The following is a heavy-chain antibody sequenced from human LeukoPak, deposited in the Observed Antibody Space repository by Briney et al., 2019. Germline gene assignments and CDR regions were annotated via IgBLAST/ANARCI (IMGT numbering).Heavy chain of an antibody. D-gene: IGHD3-22*01. CDR2: IRYDGSNK. J-gene: IGHJ4*02. V-gene: IGHV3-30*02. Sequence: PGGSLRLSCAASGFTFSSYGMHWVRQAPGKGLEWVAFIRYDGSNKYYADSVKGRFTISRDNSKNTLYLQMNSLRAEDTAVYYCAKDEPIYYYDSSGCYPAYFDYWGQGTLVTVSS. CDR1: GFTFSSYG. CDR3: AKDEPIYYYDSSGCYPAYFDY.